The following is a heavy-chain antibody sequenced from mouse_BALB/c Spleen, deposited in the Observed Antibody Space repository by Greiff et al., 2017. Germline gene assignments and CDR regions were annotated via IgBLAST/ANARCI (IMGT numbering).Heavy chain of an antibody. D-gene: IGHD1-1*01. CDR2: INPGSGGT. Sequence: VQLQQSGAELVRPGTSVKVSCKASGYAFTNYLIEWVKQRPGQGLEWIGVINPGSGGTNYNEKFKGKATLTADKSSSTAYMQLSSLTSDDSAVYFCAREDYGSSYWGQGTTLTVSS. J-gene: IGHJ2*01. CDR3: AREDYGSSY. CDR1: GYAFTNYL. V-gene: IGHV1-54*03.